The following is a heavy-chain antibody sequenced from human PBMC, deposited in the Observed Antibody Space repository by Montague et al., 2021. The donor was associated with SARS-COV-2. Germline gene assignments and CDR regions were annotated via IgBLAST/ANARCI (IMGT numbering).Heavy chain of an antibody. V-gene: IGHV4-34*01. CDR2: IHHGGST. CDR3: ARLGDGVVPSPILGVGPYYSYYYMDV. Sequence: SETLSLTCAVHGGSFSTYSWNWIRQPPGKGLEWIGEIHHGGSTNYNPSLKSRVTISADTSKNQFSLELTSVAAADTAVYYCARLGDGVVPSPILGVGPYYSYYYMDVWGKGTPVTVSS. D-gene: IGHD3-10*01. CDR1: GGSFSTYS. J-gene: IGHJ6*03.